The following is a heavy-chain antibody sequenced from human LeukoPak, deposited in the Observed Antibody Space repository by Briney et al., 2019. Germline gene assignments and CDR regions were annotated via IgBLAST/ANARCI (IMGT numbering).Heavy chain of an antibody. J-gene: IGHJ4*02. CDR1: GGSFSSYY. CDR2: IYYSGST. CDR3: ARGPPPLGFDY. V-gene: IGHV4-59*01. Sequence: SETLSLTCAVDGGSFSSYYWSWIRKPPGKGLEWIGYIYYSGSTNYSPSLKSRVTISVDTSKNQFSLKLSSVTAADTAVYYCARGPPPLGFDYWGQGTLVTVSS. D-gene: IGHD3-16*01.